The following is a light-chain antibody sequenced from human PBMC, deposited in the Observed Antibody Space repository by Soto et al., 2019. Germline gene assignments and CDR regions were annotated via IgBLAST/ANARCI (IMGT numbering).Light chain of an antibody. CDR1: QSISSQ. CDR2: GAS. J-gene: IGKJ2*01. CDR3: QQRSSSPYT. Sequence: DIQMTQSPSSLSASVGDRVTITCRASQSISSQLNWYQQKPGKAPKFLIYGASILQSGVPSRFRATGSGTDFTLTISSLQPEDCATYYCQQRSSSPYTFGQGTKVEI. V-gene: IGKV1-39*01.